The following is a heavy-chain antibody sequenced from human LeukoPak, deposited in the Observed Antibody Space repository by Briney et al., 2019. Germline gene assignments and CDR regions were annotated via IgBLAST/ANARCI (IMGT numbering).Heavy chain of an antibody. V-gene: IGHV4-59*01. CDR2: IHSSGKT. CDR3: ARVLRYFDWTGYYYYMDV. Sequence: PSETLSLTCTVSGGSIISYYWSWIRQSPQKGLEWIAYIHSSGKTNYNPSLKSRVTISVDTSKNQFSLKVTSMTAADTGVYYCARVLRYFDWTGYYYYMDVWGKGTTVTISS. D-gene: IGHD3-9*01. CDR1: GGSIISYY. J-gene: IGHJ6*03.